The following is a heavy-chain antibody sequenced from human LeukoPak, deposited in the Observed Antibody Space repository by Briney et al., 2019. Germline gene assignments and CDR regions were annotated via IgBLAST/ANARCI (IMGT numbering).Heavy chain of an antibody. V-gene: IGHV4-31*03. D-gene: IGHD5-12*01. CDR2: IYYSGST. J-gene: IGHJ3*02. CDR1: GGSISSGGYY. Sequence: SQTLSLTCTVSGGSISSGGYYWSWIRQHPGKGLEWIGYIYYSGSTYYNPSLKSRVTISVDTSKNQFSLKLSSVTAADTAVYYCARHGGESIVAMILHAFDIRGQGTMVTVSS. CDR3: ARHGGESIVAMILHAFDI.